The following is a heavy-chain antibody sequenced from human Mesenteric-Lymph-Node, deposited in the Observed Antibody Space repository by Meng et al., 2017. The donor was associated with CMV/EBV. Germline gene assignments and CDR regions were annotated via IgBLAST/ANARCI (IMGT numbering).Heavy chain of an antibody. J-gene: IGHJ4*02. CDR3: ARRAEYCSSTSCPFDY. V-gene: IGHV3-11*01. CDR1: DFTFRHSY. CDR2: ISSSGSTT. Sequence: GESLKISCAVSDFTFRHSYIAWIRQAPGRGLEWVSYISSSGSTTDYAASVKGRFIISRDNAKNSLSLQMNSLKAEDTAVYYCARRAEYCSSTSCPFDYWGQGTLVTVSS. D-gene: IGHD2-2*01.